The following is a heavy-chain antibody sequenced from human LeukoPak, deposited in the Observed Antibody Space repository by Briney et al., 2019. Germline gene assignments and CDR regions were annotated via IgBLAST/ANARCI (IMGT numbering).Heavy chain of an antibody. CDR1: GYTFIDSF. CDR2: INPISGDT. CDR3: ARDLAWGSGYDLDY. V-gene: IGHV1-2*02. Sequence: ASVKVSCKASGYTFIDSFMHWVRQAPGQGPEWMGWINPISGDTNYAQKFQGRLTLTRDTSISTAYMELTRLRFDDTAMYYCARDLAWGSGYDLDYWGLGTLVIVSS. J-gene: IGHJ4*01. D-gene: IGHD5-12*01.